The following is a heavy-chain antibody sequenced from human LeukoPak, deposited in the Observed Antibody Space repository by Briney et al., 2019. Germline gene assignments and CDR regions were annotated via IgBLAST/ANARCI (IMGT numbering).Heavy chain of an antibody. Sequence: PSETLSLTCTVSGGSISSSSYYWGWIRQPPGKGLEWIGYVYYSGSTKYNPSLKSRVTISVDTSKNQFSLNLSSVTAADTAVYYCARYSYGHRWFDPWGQGTLVTVSS. D-gene: IGHD5-18*01. V-gene: IGHV4-61*05. CDR3: ARYSYGHRWFDP. CDR1: GGSISSSSYY. CDR2: VYYSGST. J-gene: IGHJ5*02.